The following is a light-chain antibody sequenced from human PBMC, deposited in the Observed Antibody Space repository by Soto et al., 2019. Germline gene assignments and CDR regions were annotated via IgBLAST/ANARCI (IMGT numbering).Light chain of an antibody. J-gene: IGKJ1*01. CDR1: QSIDSS. CDR3: QQYGSPWT. CDR2: RAS. V-gene: IGKV3-15*01. Sequence: EIVMTQSPAILSVSPGERATLSCRASQSIDSSLVWYQQKPGQSPRLLIFRASTRATGIPARFSGSGSGTEFTLTISSLQSEDFAVYYCQQYGSPWTFGQGTKVDIK.